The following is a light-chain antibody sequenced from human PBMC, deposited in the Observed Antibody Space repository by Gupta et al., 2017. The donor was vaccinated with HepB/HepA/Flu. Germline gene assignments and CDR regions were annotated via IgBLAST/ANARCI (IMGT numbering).Light chain of an antibody. Sequence: QLVLTQSPSASASLGASVKLTCTLSSGHSTYAIAWHQLQPEKGSRFLMKLDYDGSHTKGDWIPDRFSGSSSGAERYRTISNLQSDDEADYYCHTWGTGIQGVFGGGTKLTVL. V-gene: IGLV4-69*01. CDR2: LDYDGSH. CDR3: HTWGTGIQGV. CDR1: SGHSTYA. J-gene: IGLJ3*02.